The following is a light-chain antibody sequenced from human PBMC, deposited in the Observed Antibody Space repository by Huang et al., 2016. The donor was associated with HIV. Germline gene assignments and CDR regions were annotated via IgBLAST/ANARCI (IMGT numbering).Light chain of an antibody. J-gene: IGKJ2*01. Sequence: DILLTQSPDSLAVSLGERATLTCRSSRSLLFASNSKNFLAWYQQKPGQSPKLLMYMVSGREPGVPERVTGSGSGTEFTLTIASLQAEDVAVYYCQQFYNMPYTFGRGTRLEI. CDR3: QQFYNMPYT. CDR1: RSLLFASNSKNF. V-gene: IGKV4-1*01. CDR2: MVS.